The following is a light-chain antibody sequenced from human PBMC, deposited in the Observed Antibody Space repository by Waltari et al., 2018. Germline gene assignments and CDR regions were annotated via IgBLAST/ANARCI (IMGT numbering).Light chain of an antibody. CDR3: ALYMCSSIWV. J-gene: IGLJ3*02. CDR1: SGRLSTTSY. Sequence: QTVVTQETSLSVYPGGTVTLNCALSSGRLSTTSYATWYQQNPVQSPRTLVYMANALSSGVPDRFSGSILGNTAALTITGAQADDESDYYCALYMCSSIWVFGGVTRLTIL. CDR2: MAN. V-gene: IGLV8-61*01.